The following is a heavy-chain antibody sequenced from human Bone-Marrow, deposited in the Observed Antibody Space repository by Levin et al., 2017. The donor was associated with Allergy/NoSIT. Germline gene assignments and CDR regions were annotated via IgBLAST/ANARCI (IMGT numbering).Heavy chain of an antibody. J-gene: IGHJ6*02. CDR3: ARGYVTMVRGVIIPPYGMDV. V-gene: IGHV4-34*01. D-gene: IGHD3-10*01. CDR2: INHSGST. CDR1: GGSFSGYY. Sequence: SETLSLTCAVYGGSFSGYYWSWIRQPPGKGLEWIGEINHSGSTNYNPSLKSRVTISVDTSKNQFSLKLSSVTAADTAVYYCARGYVTMVRGVIIPPYGMDVWGQGTTVTVSS.